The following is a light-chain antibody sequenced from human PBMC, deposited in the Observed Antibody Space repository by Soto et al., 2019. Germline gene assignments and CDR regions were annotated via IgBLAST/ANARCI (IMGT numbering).Light chain of an antibody. CDR2: DAS. Sequence: AIQLTQSPSSLSASVGDRVTITCRASQGISSALAWYQQKPGKAPKLLIYDASSLESGVPSRFSGSGSGTDFTLIISSLQPEDFATYYCQQFITFGGGTKVEIK. CDR1: QGISSA. J-gene: IGKJ4*01. V-gene: IGKV1-13*02. CDR3: QQFIT.